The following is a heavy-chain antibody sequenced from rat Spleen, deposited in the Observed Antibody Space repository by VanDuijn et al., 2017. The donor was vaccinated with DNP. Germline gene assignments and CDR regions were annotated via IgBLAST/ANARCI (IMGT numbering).Heavy chain of an antibody. Sequence: QVQLKESGPGLVQPSQTLSLTCTVSGFSLSSNSVSWVRQPPGKGLEWMGTIWSGGGTDYNSALKSRLSISRDASKNKVFLKMNSLQSEDTATYYCARAVYYYGSYIPVDYGGQGVMVTVSS. D-gene: IGHD1-2*01. J-gene: IGHJ2*01. V-gene: IGHV2-1*01. CDR3: ARAVYYYGSYIPVDY. CDR1: GFSLSSNS. CDR2: IWSGGGT.